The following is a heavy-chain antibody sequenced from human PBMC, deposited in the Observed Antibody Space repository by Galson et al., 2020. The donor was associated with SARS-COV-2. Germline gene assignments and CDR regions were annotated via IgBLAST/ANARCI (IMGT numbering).Heavy chain of an antibody. CDR1: GFTFISYA. D-gene: IGHD1-26*01. V-gene: IGHV3-23*01. J-gene: IGHJ4*02. CDR3: AKTLLYDSGLDS. CDR2: ISNGGHYT. Sequence: GGSLRLSCAASGFTFISYAMSWVRQAPGKGLEWVSDISNGGHYTYYADSVKGRFTISRDKSKNTLYLQMNSLRVEDTAIYYCAKTLLYDSGLDSWGQGTLVTVSS.